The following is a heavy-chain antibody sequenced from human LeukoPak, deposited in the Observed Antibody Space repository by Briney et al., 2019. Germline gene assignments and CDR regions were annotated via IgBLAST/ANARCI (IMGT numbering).Heavy chain of an antibody. CDR2: ISGGGGST. CDR1: GFTFTSYS. D-gene: IGHD1-26*01. CDR3: AKGGKWDVTPFDY. V-gene: IGHV3-23*01. Sequence: GGSLRLSCAASGFTFTSYSMSWVRQAPGKGLEWVSTISGGGGSTYYADSMKGRFTVSRDNSKNTLYLQVNSLRAEDTAVYYCAKGGKWDVTPFDYWGQGTLVTVSS. J-gene: IGHJ4*02.